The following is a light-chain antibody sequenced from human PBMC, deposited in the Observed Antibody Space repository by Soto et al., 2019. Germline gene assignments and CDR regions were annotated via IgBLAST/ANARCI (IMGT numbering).Light chain of an antibody. J-gene: IGKJ2*01. Sequence: EIVLTQSPATLSLSPGERATLSCRASQSVSSYLAWYQQKPGQAPRLLIYDASNRATGIPARFSGSGSGTAFTLTISSLEPEYFAVYYCQQRSNWPGYTFGQGTKLEIK. CDR1: QSVSSY. V-gene: IGKV3-11*01. CDR2: DAS. CDR3: QQRSNWPGYT.